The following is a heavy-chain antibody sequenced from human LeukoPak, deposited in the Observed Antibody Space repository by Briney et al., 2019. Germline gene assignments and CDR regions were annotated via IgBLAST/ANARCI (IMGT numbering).Heavy chain of an antibody. CDR1: GFTFSDYY. CDR3: ARDRSPITVGDY. D-gene: IGHD4-23*01. V-gene: IGHV3-11*01. CDR2: ISSSGSTI. J-gene: IGHJ4*02. Sequence: PGGSLRPACAASGFTFSDYYMSWIRQAPGEWLGWVSYISSSGSTINYGDSVKGRFTVHRDNAKNSLYLQMSSLRAEDTAVYYCARDRSPITVGDYWGQGTLVTVSS.